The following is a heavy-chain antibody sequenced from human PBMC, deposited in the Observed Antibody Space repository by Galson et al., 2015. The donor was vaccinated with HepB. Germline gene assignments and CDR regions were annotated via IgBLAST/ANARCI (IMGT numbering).Heavy chain of an antibody. CDR2: ISGSGGST. J-gene: IGHJ3*02. D-gene: IGHD6-13*01. CDR1: GFTFSSYA. CDR3: AKVYSSSWYVSAADAFDI. Sequence: SLRLSCAASGFTFSSYAMSWVRQAPGKGLEWVSAISGSGGSTYYADSVKGRFTISRDNSKNTLYLQMNSLRAEDTAVYYCAKVYSSSWYVSAADAFDIWGQGTMVTVSS. V-gene: IGHV3-23*01.